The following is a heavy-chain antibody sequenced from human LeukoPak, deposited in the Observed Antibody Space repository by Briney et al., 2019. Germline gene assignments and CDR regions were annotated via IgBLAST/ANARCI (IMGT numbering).Heavy chain of an antibody. Sequence: SVKVSCKASGGTFSSYAISWVRQAPGQGLEWMGGIIPIFGTANYAQKFQGRVTITTDESTSTAYMELSSLRSEDTAVYYCAREDYYGSGSLDGFHNWFDPWGQGTLVTASS. CDR2: IIPIFGTA. V-gene: IGHV1-69*05. CDR1: GGTFSSYA. J-gene: IGHJ5*02. CDR3: AREDYYGSGSLDGFHNWFDP. D-gene: IGHD3-10*01.